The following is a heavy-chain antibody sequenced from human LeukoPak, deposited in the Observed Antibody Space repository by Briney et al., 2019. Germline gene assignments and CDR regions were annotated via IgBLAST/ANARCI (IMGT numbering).Heavy chain of an antibody. CDR1: AGSISSGSYY. CDR3: AREGCSSTSCYYYYYYMDV. CDR2: IYTSGST. D-gene: IGHD2-2*01. V-gene: IGHV4-61*02. Sequence: SSETLSLTCTVSAGSISSGSYYWSWIRQPAGKGLEWIGRIYTSGSTNYNPSLKSRFTISVDTSKNQFSLKLSSVTAADTAVYYCAREGCSSTSCYYYYYYMDVWGKGTTVTVSS. J-gene: IGHJ6*03.